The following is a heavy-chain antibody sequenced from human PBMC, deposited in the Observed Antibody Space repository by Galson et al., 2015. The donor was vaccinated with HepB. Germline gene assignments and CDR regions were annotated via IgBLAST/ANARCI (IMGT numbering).Heavy chain of an antibody. CDR3: ARQDYDFWSGYYQFDP. J-gene: IGHJ5*02. CDR2: IDPSDSYT. CDR1: GYSFTSYW. Sequence: QSGAEVKKPGESLRISCKGSGYSFTSYWISWVRQMPGKGLEWMGRIDPSDSYTNYSPSFQGHVAISADKSISTAYLQWSSLKASDTAMYYCARQDYDFWSGYYQFDPWGQGTLVTVSS. D-gene: IGHD3-3*01. V-gene: IGHV5-10-1*01.